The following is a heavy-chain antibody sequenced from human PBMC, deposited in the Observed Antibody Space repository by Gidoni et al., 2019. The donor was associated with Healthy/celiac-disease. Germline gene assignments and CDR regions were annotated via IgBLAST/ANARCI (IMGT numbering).Heavy chain of an antibody. Sequence: EVQLLESGGGLVQPGGSLRLSCAASGFTVSSYAMRWVRQAPGKGLGWVSAISSSGGSTYYADSVKGRFTISRDNSTNTLYLQMNSLRAEDTAVYYCAEEGDGYNDDAFDIWGQGTMVTVSS. CDR3: AEEGDGYNDDAFDI. V-gene: IGHV3-23*01. J-gene: IGHJ3*02. D-gene: IGHD5-12*01. CDR1: GFTVSSYA. CDR2: ISSSGGST.